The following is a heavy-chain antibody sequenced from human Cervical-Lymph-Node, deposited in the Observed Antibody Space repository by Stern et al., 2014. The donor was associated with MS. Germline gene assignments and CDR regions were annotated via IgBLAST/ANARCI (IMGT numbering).Heavy chain of an antibody. CDR2: IIPVFGTP. Sequence: VQLVESGSEVRKPGSSVNVTCKASGGTFRNFAVNWVRQAPGQGLEWVGGIIPVFGTPTYAQKFQGRVTIISYESTNTVYVEMSSLTTDDTATYFCASAHPATRRGYKGMNVWGQGTTIVVSS. D-gene: IGHD2-2*01. V-gene: IGHV1-69*01. CDR1: GGTFRNFA. CDR3: ASAHPATRRGYKGMNV. J-gene: IGHJ6*02.